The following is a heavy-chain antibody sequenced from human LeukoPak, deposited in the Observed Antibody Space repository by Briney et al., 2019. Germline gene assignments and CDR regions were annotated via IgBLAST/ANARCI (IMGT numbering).Heavy chain of an antibody. J-gene: IGHJ4*02. CDR2: ISYDGSNK. CDR3: ARDSPVLRRDGPAGYFDY. V-gene: IGHV3-30-3*01. CDR1: GLTFSSYA. D-gene: IGHD5-24*01. Sequence: GRSLRLSCAASGLTFSSYAMHWVRQAPGKGLEWVAVISYDGSNKYYADSVKGRFTISRDNSKNTLYLQMNSLRAEDTAVYYCARDSPVLRRDGPAGYFDYWGQGTLVTVSS.